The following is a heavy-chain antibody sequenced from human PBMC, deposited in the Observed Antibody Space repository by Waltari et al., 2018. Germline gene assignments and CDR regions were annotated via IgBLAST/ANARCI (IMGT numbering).Heavy chain of an antibody. CDR1: DFNFRAYW. V-gene: IGHV3-7*01. CDR2: IKEDGSER. J-gene: IGHJ4*02. D-gene: IGHD1-7*01. CDR3: ARAKLTFDF. Sequence: EVLLVDSGVCLVQPGKSLSLCCMGYDFNFRAYWISWVRQAPGKGLEWVATIKEDGSERYYVDSVKGRFTISRDNTKSSVYLEMNNLRAEDSAVYYCARAKLTFDFWGQGNLVTVSS.